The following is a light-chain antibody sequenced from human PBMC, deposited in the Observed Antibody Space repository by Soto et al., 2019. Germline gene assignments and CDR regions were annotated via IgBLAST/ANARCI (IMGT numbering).Light chain of an antibody. CDR1: QSSSSY. CDR2: GAS. CDR3: QQCYSTTWT. Sequence: DVQITQSLSSLHTPLRPSLSITCRASQSSSSYLNWYQQKPGKAPKLLIYGASSLQSGVPSRFSGSGSGTDFTLTISSLQPEDFATYYCQQCYSTTWTFGQGTKV. J-gene: IGKJ1*01. V-gene: IGKV1-39*01.